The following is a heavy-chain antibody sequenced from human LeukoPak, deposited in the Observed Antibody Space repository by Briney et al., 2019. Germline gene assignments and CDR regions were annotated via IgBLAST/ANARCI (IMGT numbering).Heavy chain of an antibody. CDR1: GYTFTGYY. V-gene: IGHV1-46*01. D-gene: IGHD3-22*01. CDR3: AKLLYYYDSSQPY. CDR2: INPSGGST. J-gene: IGHJ4*02. Sequence: GASVKVSCKASGYTFTGYYMHWVRQAPGQGLEWMGIINPSGGSTFYAQKFQGRVTMTEDTSTDTAYMELSSLRSEDTAVYYCAKLLYYYDSSQPYWGQGTLVTVSS.